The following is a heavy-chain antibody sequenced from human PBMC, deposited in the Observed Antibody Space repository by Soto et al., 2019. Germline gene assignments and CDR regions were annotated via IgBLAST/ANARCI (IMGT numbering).Heavy chain of an antibody. Sequence: SVKVSCKASGGTFSNYAINWVRQAPGQGLEWMGGIIPLFGTPNYAQKFQGRVTFTAHKSTSTAYMELGSVRSDDTAVYYCARGWEAVGTTTPFAYWGQGTLVTVSS. CDR3: ARGWEAVGTTTPFAY. V-gene: IGHV1-69*06. CDR1: GGTFSNYA. J-gene: IGHJ4*02. CDR2: IIPLFGTP. D-gene: IGHD1-26*01.